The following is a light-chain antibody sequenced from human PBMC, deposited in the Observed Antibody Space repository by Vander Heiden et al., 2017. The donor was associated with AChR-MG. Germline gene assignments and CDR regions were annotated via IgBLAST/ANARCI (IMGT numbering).Light chain of an antibody. J-gene: IGLJ3*02. V-gene: IGLV3-19*01. CDR3: NSRDSSGNHLV. Sequence: SSELTQDPSVSVALGQTVRITGQGGSLRSYYASWYQQKPGQAPVLVIYGKNNRPSGIPDRFSGSSSGNTASLTITGAQAEDEADYYCNSRDSSGNHLVFGGGTKLTVL. CDR1: SLRSYY. CDR2: GKN.